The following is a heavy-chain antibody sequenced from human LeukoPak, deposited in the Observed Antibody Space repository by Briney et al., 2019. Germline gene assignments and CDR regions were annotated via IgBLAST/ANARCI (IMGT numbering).Heavy chain of an antibody. D-gene: IGHD1-26*01. CDR1: GGSISSYY. CDR3: ARENLIVGATTAFDI. V-gene: IGHV4-59*01. J-gene: IGHJ3*02. CDR2: IYYSGST. Sequence: SETLSLTCTVSGGSISSYYWSWIRQPPGKGLEWIGYIYYSGSTNYNPSLRSRVNISVDTSKNQFSLKLSSVTAADTAVYYCARENLIVGATTAFDIWGQGTMVTVSS.